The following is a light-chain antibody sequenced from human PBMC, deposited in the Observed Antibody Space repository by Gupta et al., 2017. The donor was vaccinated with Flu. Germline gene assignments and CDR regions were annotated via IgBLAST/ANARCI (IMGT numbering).Light chain of an antibody. CDR2: GAS. V-gene: IGKV3-15*01. J-gene: IGKJ1*01. Sequence: ATLSVSPGERATLSCRASQSVSSNLAWYQQKPGQAPRLLIYGASTRATGIPARFSGSGSGTEFTLTISSRQSEDFAVYYCQQYNNWPRRTFGQGTKVEIK. CDR1: QSVSSN. CDR3: QQYNNWPRRT.